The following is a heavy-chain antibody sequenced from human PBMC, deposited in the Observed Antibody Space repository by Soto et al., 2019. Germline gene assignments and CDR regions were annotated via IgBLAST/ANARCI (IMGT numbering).Heavy chain of an antibody. CDR3: ASPRLSSLGTTPINY. CDR1: GFSFSFSSYT. Sequence: QVQLVESGGGVVQPGRSLRLSCAASGFSFSFSSYTMHWVRQAPGRGLEWVALISYDENNKYYADSVNGRFTISRDNSRNTVYLRMNSLRAEDTAVYYCASPRLSSLGTTPINYWGQGTLVTVSS. CDR2: ISYDENNK. D-gene: IGHD1-1*01. J-gene: IGHJ4*02. V-gene: IGHV3-30-3*01.